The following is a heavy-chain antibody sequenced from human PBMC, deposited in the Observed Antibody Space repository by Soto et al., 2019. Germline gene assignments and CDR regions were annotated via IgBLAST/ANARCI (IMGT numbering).Heavy chain of an antibody. CDR2: IIPIFGTA. D-gene: IGHD6-19*01. CDR1: GGTFSSYA. J-gene: IGHJ5*02. Sequence: SVKVSCKASGGTFSSYAISWVRQAPGQGLEWMGGIIPIFGTANYAQKFQGRVTITADESTSTAYMELSSLRSEDTAVYYCAREVSSRGSVWQYINWFDPWGQGTLVTVS. V-gene: IGHV1-69*13. CDR3: AREVSSRGSVWQYINWFDP.